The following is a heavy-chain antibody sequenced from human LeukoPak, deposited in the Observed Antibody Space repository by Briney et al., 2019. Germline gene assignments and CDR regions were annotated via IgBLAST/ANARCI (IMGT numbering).Heavy chain of an antibody. V-gene: IGHV3-7*01. CDR2: IKQDGSEK. D-gene: IGHD6-13*01. CDR1: GFTFSSYW. CDR3: TRAGLGAAADV. J-gene: IGHJ4*02. Sequence: PGGSLRLSCAASGFTFSSYWMSWVRQAPGKGLEWVANIKQDGSEKYYVDSVKGRSTISRDNSKNTLYLQMNSLRTEDTAVYYCTRAGLGAAADVWGQGTLVTVSS.